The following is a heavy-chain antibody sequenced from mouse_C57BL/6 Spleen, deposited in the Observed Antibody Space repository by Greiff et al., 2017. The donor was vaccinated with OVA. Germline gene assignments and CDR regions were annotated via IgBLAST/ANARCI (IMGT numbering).Heavy chain of an antibody. J-gene: IGHJ2*01. D-gene: IGHD2-1*01. V-gene: IGHV1-15*01. CDR2: IDPGTGGT. Sequence: VQLQQSGAELVRPGASVTLSCKASGYTFTDYEMHWVKQTPVHGLEWIGAIDPGTGGTAYNQKFKGKAILTADKSSSTAYMELRSLTSEDSAVCYCTRYYGNPYFDYWGQGTTLTVSS. CDR3: TRYYGNPYFDY. CDR1: GYTFTDYE.